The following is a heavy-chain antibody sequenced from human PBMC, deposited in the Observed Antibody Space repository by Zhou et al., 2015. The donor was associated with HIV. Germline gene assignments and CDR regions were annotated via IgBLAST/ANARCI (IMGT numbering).Heavy chain of an antibody. CDR3: ARVSFMVRGAHYYYYGMDV. J-gene: IGHJ6*02. D-gene: IGHD3-10*01. V-gene: IGHV1-69*12. Sequence: QVQLVQSGAEVKKPGSSVKVSCKASGGTFSSYAISWVRQAPGQGLEWMGGIIPIFGTANYAQKFQGRVTITADESTSTAYMELSSLRSEDTAVYYCARVSFMVRGAHYYYYGMDVWGQGTTVTVSS. CDR2: IIPIFGTA. CDR1: GGTFSSYA.